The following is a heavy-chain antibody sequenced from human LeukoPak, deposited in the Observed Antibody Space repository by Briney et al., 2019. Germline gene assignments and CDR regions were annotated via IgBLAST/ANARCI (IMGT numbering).Heavy chain of an antibody. CDR3: AKDQTWGCSTSCYGYYYGMDV. D-gene: IGHD2-2*01. CDR2: ISGSGGST. V-gene: IGHV3-23*01. Sequence: GGSLRLSCAASGFTFSSYAMSWVRQAPGKGLEWVSAISGSGGSTYYADSVKGRFTISRDNSKNTLYLQMNSLRAEDTAVYYCAKDQTWGCSTSCYGYYYGMDVWGQGTTVTVSS. CDR1: GFTFSSYA. J-gene: IGHJ6*02.